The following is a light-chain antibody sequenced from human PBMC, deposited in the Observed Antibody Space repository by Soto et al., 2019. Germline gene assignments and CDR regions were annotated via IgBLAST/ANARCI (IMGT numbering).Light chain of an antibody. CDR3: QQYYDSPLT. CDR2: WAS. Sequence: DIVMTQSPESLAVSLGERATINCKSSQSVLYSSNNKNYLAWYQQKPRQPPKLLIYWASMRESGVPDRFSGGGSGTDFILTISSLQAEDVAVYYCQQYYDSPLTFGGGTKVEIK. J-gene: IGKJ4*01. V-gene: IGKV4-1*01. CDR1: QSVLYSSNNKNY.